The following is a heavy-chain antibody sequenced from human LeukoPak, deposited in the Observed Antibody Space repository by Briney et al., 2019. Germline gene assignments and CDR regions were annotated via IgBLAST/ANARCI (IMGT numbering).Heavy chain of an antibody. Sequence: PGGSLRLSCAASGFTFSSYAMSWLRQAPGKGLEWVSAISGSGGSTYYEDSVKGRFTISRDNSKNTLYLQMNSLRAEDTAVYYCAKDGEYRLPLTWFDPWGQGTLVSVSS. CDR1: GFTFSSYA. V-gene: IGHV3-23*01. J-gene: IGHJ5*02. D-gene: IGHD2-2*01. CDR2: ISGSGGST. CDR3: AKDGEYRLPLTWFDP.